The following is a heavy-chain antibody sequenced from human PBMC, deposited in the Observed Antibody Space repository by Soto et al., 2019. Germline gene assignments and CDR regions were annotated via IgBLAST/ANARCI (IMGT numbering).Heavy chain of an antibody. Sequence: GESLKISCKGSGYSFTSYWISWVRQMPGKGLEWMGRIDPSDSYTNYSPSFQGHVTISADKSISTAYLQWSSLKASDTAMYYCARGIAAAHPDYYYGMDVWGQGATVTVSS. V-gene: IGHV5-10-1*01. CDR3: ARGIAAAHPDYYYGMDV. CDR2: IDPSDSYT. D-gene: IGHD6-13*01. J-gene: IGHJ6*02. CDR1: GYSFTSYW.